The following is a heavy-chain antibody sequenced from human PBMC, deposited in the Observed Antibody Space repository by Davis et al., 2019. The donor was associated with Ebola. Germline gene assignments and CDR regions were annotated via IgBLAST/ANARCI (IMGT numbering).Heavy chain of an antibody. J-gene: IGHJ6*02. D-gene: IGHD2-15*01. CDR1: GGSISSYY. V-gene: IGHV4-4*07. CDR3: ARSFHDTNFEYCSGGSCYRGMDV. CDR2: IYTSGST. Sequence: PSETLSLTCTVSGGSISSYYWSWIRQPAGKGLEWIGRIYTSGSTNYNPSLKSRVTMSVDTSKNQFSLKLSSVTAADTAVYYCARSFHDTNFEYCSGGSCYRGMDVWGQGTTVTVSS.